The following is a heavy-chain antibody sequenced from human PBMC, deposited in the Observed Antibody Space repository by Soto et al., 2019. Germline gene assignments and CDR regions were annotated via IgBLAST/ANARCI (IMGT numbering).Heavy chain of an antibody. CDR2: ISAYNGDT. CDR3: VRYPDGRIVFGK. J-gene: IGHJ4*02. V-gene: IGHV1-18*01. CDR1: GYTFTSYG. D-gene: IGHD2-15*01. Sequence: QVQLVQSGAEVKEPGASVKVSCKASGYTFTSYGISWVRQAPGQGLEWMSWISAYNGDTNYAQKVQGRVTMTTDTSRSTACMEMRSLKFDDTAVDYSVRYPDGRIVFGKWGEGPLVTLSS.